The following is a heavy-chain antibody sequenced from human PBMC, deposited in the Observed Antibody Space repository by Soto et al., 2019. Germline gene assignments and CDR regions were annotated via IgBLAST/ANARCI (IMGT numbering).Heavy chain of an antibody. V-gene: IGHV1-18*01. CDR2: TSAYNGNT. J-gene: IGHJ4*02. Sequence: QVQLVQSGAEVKKPGASVKVSCKASGYTFTSYGISWVRQAPGQGLEWMGWTSAYNGNTNYAQKPQGSVTMTTDTPTSTAYMELRSLRPDDAAVYDWSSGHGVDRATIEWGQGTLVTVSS. CDR1: GYTFTSYG. CDR3: SSGHGVDRATIE. D-gene: IGHD5-12*01.